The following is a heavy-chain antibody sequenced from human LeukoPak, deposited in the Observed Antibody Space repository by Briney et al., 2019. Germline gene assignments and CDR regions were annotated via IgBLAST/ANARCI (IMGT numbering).Heavy chain of an antibody. Sequence: PGGSLRLSCAASGFIFSNAWMTWVRQAPGQGLEWVGRIKSKTDGGTIDYAAPVKGRFTISRDDSKDTLYLQMNSLKTEDTAVYYCTTDLVGPCSSTGCYDNWLDPWGQGTLVTVSS. CDR2: IKSKTDGGTI. CDR1: GFIFSNAW. J-gene: IGHJ5*02. CDR3: TTDLVGPCSSTGCYDNWLDP. D-gene: IGHD2-2*01. V-gene: IGHV3-15*01.